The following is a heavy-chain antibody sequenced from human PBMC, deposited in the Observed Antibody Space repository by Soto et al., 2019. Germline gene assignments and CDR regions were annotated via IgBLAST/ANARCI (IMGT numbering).Heavy chain of an antibody. CDR3: ARGRYGDY. J-gene: IGHJ4*02. D-gene: IGHD1-1*01. CDR2: ISAHNGNT. CDR1: GYTFTSYG. V-gene: IGHV1-18*01. Sequence: QVHLVQSGAEVKKPGASVKVSCKGSGYTFTSYGITWVRQAPGQGLEWMGWISAHNGNTDYAQKLQGRVTVTRDTSTSTAYMELRSLSSDDTAVYYCARGRYGDYWGQGSLVTVSS.